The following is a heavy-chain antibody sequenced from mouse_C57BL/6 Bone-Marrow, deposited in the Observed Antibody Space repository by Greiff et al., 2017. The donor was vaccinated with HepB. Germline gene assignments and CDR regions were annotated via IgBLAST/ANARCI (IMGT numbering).Heavy chain of an antibody. V-gene: IGHV15-2*01. CDR3: ARDYYGSSYEAWFAY. CDR1: DSEVFPIAY. CDR2: ILPSIGRT. D-gene: IGHD1-1*01. Sequence: VQLQESGSELRSPGSSVKLSCKDFDSEVFPIAYMSWVRQKPGHGFEWIGGILPSIGRTIYGEKLGDKATLDADTLSNTAYLELNSLTSEDSAIYYGARDYYGSSYEAWFAYWGQGTLVTVSA. J-gene: IGHJ3*01.